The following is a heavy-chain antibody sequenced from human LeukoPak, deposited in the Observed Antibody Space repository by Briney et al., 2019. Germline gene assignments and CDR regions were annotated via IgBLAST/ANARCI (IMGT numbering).Heavy chain of an antibody. Sequence: SETLSLTCAVYGGSFSGYYWSWIRQPPGKGLEWIGEINHSGSTNYNPSLKSRVTISVDTSKNQFSLKLSSVTAADTAVYYCARGRSYDYVWGSYLYDYWGQGTLVTVSS. CDR3: ARGRSYDYVWGSYLYDY. D-gene: IGHD3-16*02. J-gene: IGHJ4*02. CDR1: GGSFSGYY. CDR2: INHSGST. V-gene: IGHV4-34*01.